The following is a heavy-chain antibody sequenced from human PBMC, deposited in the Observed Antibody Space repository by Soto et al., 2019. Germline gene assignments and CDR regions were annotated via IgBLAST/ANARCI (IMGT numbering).Heavy chain of an antibody. Sequence: SETLSLTCAVYGGSFSGYYWSWIRQPPGKGLEWIGEINHSGSTNYNPSLKSRVTISVDTSKNQFSLKLSSVTAADTAVYYCARGLLLEYCSSTRCPGWWFDPWGQGPLVTVSS. D-gene: IGHD2-2*01. V-gene: IGHV4-34*01. CDR1: GGSFSGYY. CDR2: INHSGST. CDR3: ARGLLLEYCSSTRCPGWWFDP. J-gene: IGHJ5*02.